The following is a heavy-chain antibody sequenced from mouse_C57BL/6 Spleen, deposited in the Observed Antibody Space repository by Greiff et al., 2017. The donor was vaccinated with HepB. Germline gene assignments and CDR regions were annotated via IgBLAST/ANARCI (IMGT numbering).Heavy chain of an antibody. CDR2: IDPETGGT. J-gene: IGHJ3*01. CDR3: TRTLDYGSSYGFAY. Sequence: QVQLQQSGAELVRPGASVTLSRKASGYTFTDYEMHWVKQTPVHGLEWIGAIDPETGGTAYNQKFKGKAILTADKSSSTAYTELRSLTSEDSAVYYCTRTLDYGSSYGFAYWGQGTLVTVSA. D-gene: IGHD1-1*01. CDR1: GYTFTDYE. V-gene: IGHV1-15*01.